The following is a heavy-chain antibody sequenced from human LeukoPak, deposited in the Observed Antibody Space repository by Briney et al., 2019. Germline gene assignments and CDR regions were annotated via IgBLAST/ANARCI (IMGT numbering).Heavy chain of an antibody. CDR1: GFTFSSYW. J-gene: IGHJ4*02. Sequence: PGGSLRLSCAASGFTFSSYWMSWVRQAPGKGLEWVANIKQDGSEKYYVDSVKGRFTISRDNAKNSLYLQMNSLRAEDTAVYYCASSDTGTYSSSWYGGSDYWGQGTLVTVSP. CDR3: ASSDTGTYSSSWYGGSDY. D-gene: IGHD6-13*01. V-gene: IGHV3-7*01. CDR2: IKQDGSEK.